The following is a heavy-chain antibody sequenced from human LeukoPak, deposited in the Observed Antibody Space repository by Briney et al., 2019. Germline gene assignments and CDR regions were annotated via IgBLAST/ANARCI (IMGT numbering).Heavy chain of an antibody. CDR3: ARALRNYKNWFDP. V-gene: IGHV1-2*02. CDR2: INPNSGGT. Sequence: ASVKVSCKASGYTFTGYYMHWVRQAPGQGLEWMGWINPNSGGTNYAQKFQGRVTMTRDTSISTAYMELSRLRSDDTAVYYCARALRNYKNWFDPRGQGTLVTVSS. J-gene: IGHJ5*02. CDR1: GYTFTGYY. D-gene: IGHD1-7*01.